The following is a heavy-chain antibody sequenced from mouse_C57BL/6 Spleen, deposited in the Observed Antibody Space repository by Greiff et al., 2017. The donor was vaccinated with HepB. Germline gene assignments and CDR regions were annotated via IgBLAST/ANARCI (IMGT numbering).Heavy chain of an antibody. J-gene: IGHJ2*01. CDR3: AREGITTVVASFDY. Sequence: EVKLMESGPGLVKPSQSLSLTCSVTGYSITSGYYWNWIRQFPGNKLEWMGYISYDGSNNYNPSLKNRISITRDTSKNQFFLKLNSVTTEDTATYYCAREGITTVVASFDYWGQGTTLIVSS. V-gene: IGHV3-6*01. CDR1: GYSITSGYY. CDR2: ISYDGSN. D-gene: IGHD1-1*01.